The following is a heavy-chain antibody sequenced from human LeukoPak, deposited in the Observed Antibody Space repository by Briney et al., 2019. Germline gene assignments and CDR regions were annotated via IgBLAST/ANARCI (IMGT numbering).Heavy chain of an antibody. V-gene: IGHV4-34*01. CDR3: ARGLYCSSTSCYGSGLGY. J-gene: IGHJ4*02. CDR1: GGSFSGYY. Sequence: SETLSLTCAVYGGSFSGYYWSWIRQPPGKGLEWIGEINHSGSTNYNPSLKSRVTISVDTSKNQFSLKLSSVTAADPAVYYCARGLYCSSTSCYGSGLGYWGQGTLVTVSS. CDR2: INHSGST. D-gene: IGHD2-2*01.